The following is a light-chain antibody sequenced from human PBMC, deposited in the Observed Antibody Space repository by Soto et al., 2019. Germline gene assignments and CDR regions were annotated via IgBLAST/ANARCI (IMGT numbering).Light chain of an antibody. CDR3: SAYSAGSTLLV. Sequence: QSALTQPASVSGSPGQTITISCTGTRTDIGGYNLVSWYQQHPGKAPKLLIHEVSNRPSGISNRFNGSKSDNMASLTISGLRAEDGADYYCSAYSAGSTLLVFGSGTKLTVL. V-gene: IGLV2-14*01. J-gene: IGLJ1*01. CDR1: RTDIGGYNL. CDR2: EVS.